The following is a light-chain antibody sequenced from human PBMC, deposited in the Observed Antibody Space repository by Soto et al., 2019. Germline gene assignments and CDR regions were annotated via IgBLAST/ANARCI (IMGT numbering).Light chain of an antibody. CDR3: QQYGYSPGLA. J-gene: IGKJ4*01. CDR2: GAS. CDR1: QSVSSSY. V-gene: IGKV3-20*01. Sequence: EIVFTQSPITLSFYLLDIATLSCRASQSVSSSYLAWYQQKPGQAPRLLIYGASSRATGIPDRFSGSGSGTDFTLTISRLEPEDFGVYFCQQYGYSPGLACGGGTKVDIK.